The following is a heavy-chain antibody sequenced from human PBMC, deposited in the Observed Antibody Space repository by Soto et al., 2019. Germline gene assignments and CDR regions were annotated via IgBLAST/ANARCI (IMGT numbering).Heavy chain of an antibody. D-gene: IGHD6-19*01. J-gene: IGHJ4*02. V-gene: IGHV3-23*01. Sequence: GGSLRLSCAASGFTFSSYAMIWVRQAPGMGLEWVSAISGDSRGTFYSDSVKGRFAVSRDNSMSTVYLQMNSLRVEDTAVYHCAKVRTVAGNRPVDYWGQGSLVTVSS. CDR1: GFTFSSYA. CDR3: AKVRTVAGNRPVDY. CDR2: ISGDSRGT.